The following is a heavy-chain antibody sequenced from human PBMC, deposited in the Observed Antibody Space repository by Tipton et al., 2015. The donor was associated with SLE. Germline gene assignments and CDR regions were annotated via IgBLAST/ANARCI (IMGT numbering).Heavy chain of an antibody. V-gene: IGHV3-15*01. CDR3: TTAGGTTDY. CDR1: RLTFSDAW. Sequence: VQLVQSGGGLVKPGGSLRLSCAASRLTFSDAWMNWVRQAPGKGLEWVGRIKSDIDGGTTDYAAPVKGRFTISRDDSKNMLYLHMSSLKSDDTAMYYCTTAGGTTDYWGQGTLVTVSS. CDR2: IKSDIDGGTT. D-gene: IGHD4-11*01. J-gene: IGHJ4*02.